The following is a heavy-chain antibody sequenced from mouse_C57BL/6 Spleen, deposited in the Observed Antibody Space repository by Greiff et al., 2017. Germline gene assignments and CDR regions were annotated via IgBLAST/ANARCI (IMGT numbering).Heavy chain of an antibody. Sequence: QVQLQQPGAELVKPGASVKLSCKASGYTFTSYWMQWVKQRPGQGLEWIGEIDPSDSYTNYNQKFKGQATLTVDTSSSTAYMQLSSLTSEDSAVYYWARGGGDYEGGRYFDVWGTGTTVTVSS. CDR3: ARGGGDYEGGRYFDV. CDR1: GYTFTSYW. V-gene: IGHV1-50*01. J-gene: IGHJ1*03. D-gene: IGHD2-4*01. CDR2: IDPSDSYT.